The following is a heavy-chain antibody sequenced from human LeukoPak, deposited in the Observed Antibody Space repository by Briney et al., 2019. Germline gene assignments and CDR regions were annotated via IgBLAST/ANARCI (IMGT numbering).Heavy chain of an antibody. CDR1: GFTFGDYV. V-gene: IGHV3-7*01. J-gene: IGHJ5*02. CDR3: RRGHWDDHA. Sequence: GGSLRLSCTASGFTFGDYVMSWFRQAPGKGLEWVASVTKDGGETYYVDSAKGRFTISRDNAKNSVHLQMSSLRDQDTAVYWCRRGHWDDHAWGQGTLVTVSS. CDR2: VTKDGGET. D-gene: IGHD7-27*01.